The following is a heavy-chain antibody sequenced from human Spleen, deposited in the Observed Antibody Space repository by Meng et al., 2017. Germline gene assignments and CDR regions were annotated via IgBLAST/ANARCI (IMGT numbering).Heavy chain of an antibody. J-gene: IGHJ4*02. CDR1: GYTLPDYW. CDR2: INPKSGDT. Sequence: QVLLLQSAALMKKPAASTNVSCKASGYTLPDYWLHWVRLAPGPGLEWMGRINPKSGDTHYAQRFQGRVTMTGDTSISTAYVELSRLRSDDTAVYYCARDENISAGKLFGDYWGQGTLVTVSS. V-gene: IGHV1-2*06. CDR3: ARDENISAGKLFGDY. D-gene: IGHD6-13*01.